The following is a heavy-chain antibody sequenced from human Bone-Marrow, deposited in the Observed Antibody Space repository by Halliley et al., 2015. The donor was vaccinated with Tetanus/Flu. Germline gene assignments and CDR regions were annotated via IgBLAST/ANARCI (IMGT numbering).Heavy chain of an antibody. CDR1: GFRFSRYW. CDR2: IDTDGSIT. V-gene: IGHV3-74*01. CDR3: ARGRVLGRYGYCGIDM. J-gene: IGHJ6*02. D-gene: IGHD3-16*01. Sequence: LSLTCAASGFRFSRYWMHWVRKAPGKGLEWVSQIDTDGSITGYADPVKGRFIISRDNAKNTLYLQMSSLRAEDTAVSYCARGRVLGRYGYCGIDMWGQWTSVTVS.